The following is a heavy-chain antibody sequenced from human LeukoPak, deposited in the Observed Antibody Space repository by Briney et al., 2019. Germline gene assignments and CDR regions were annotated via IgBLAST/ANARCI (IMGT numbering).Heavy chain of an antibody. Sequence: ASVKVSCKASGYTFTGYYMHWVRQAPGQGLEWMGRINPNSGGTNYAQKFQGRVTMTRDTSISTAYMELSRLRSGDTAVYYCARGGLRFLEWLRLTPLFDYWGQGTLVTVSS. J-gene: IGHJ4*02. CDR1: GYTFTGYY. D-gene: IGHD3-3*01. V-gene: IGHV1-2*06. CDR2: INPNSGGT. CDR3: ARGGLRFLEWLRLTPLFDY.